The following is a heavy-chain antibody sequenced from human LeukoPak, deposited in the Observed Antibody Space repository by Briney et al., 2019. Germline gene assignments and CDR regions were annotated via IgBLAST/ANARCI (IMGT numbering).Heavy chain of an antibody. J-gene: IGHJ4*02. V-gene: IGHV3-23*01. CDR3: AKREMATTDFDY. D-gene: IGHD5-24*01. CDR2: ISGSGGST. CDR1: GFTFSSYA. Sequence: GGSLRLSCAASGFTFSSYAMSWVRQAPGKGLEWVSGISGSGGSTYYADSVKGRFPISRDNSKNTLYLQMNSLRADDTAVYYCAKREMATTDFDYWGQGTLVTVST.